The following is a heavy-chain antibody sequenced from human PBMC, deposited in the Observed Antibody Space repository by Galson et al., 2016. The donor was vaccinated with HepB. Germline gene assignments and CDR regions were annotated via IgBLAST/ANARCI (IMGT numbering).Heavy chain of an antibody. V-gene: IGHV3-48*02. CDR2: ISGSSTDI. CDR1: GFTFTHYS. J-gene: IGHJ4*02. D-gene: IGHD1-26*01. Sequence: SLRLSCAASGFTFTHYSINWVRQAPGKGLEWVSYISGSSTDIYYADSVKGRFTISRDNAKNSLYLQMNSLRDEDTAVYYCTRYSGTFNTIDYWGQGTLVTVSS. CDR3: TRYSGTFNTIDY.